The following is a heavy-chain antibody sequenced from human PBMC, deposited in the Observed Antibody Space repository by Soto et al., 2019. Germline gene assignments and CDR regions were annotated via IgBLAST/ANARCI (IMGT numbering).Heavy chain of an antibody. Sequence: ASVKVSCKASGGTFRSYSISWVRQAPGQGLEWMGGIIPIFGTANYAQKFQGRVPITADESTSTAYMELSSPRSEDTAVYYCAKERSDGYNPRLLYCFDYWGQGTLVTVSS. V-gene: IGHV1-69*01. CDR3: AKERSDGYNPRLLYCFDY. D-gene: IGHD3-10*01. CDR2: IIPIFGTA. CDR1: GGTFRSYS. J-gene: IGHJ4*02.